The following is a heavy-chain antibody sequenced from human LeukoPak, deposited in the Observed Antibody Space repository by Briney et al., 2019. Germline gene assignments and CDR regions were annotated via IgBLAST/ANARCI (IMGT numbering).Heavy chain of an antibody. CDR2: ISGSGGST. D-gene: IGHD6-13*01. J-gene: IGHJ4*02. CDR1: GFTFSSYA. CDR3: AKDLPIAAAGTGTSPGDY. V-gene: IGHV3-23*01. Sequence: GGSLRLSCAASGFTFSSYAMSWVRQAPGKGLEWVSAISGSGGSTYYADFVKGRFTISRDNSKNTLYLQMNSLRAEDTAVYYCAKDLPIAAAGTGTSPGDYWGQGTLVTVSS.